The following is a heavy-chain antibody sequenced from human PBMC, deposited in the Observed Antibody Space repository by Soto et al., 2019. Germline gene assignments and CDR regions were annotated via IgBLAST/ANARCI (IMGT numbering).Heavy chain of an antibody. D-gene: IGHD4-17*01. Sequence: VGSLRLSCAASGLTFSAYNMNWVRQPPGKGLEWVSSITSSSSSIYYADSLKGRFTISRDNAKNSLYLQMNSLRAEDTAVYYCASHYGDNGWFDPWGQGTLVTVSS. CDR1: GLTFSAYN. V-gene: IGHV3-21*06. CDR2: ITSSSSSI. J-gene: IGHJ5*02. CDR3: ASHYGDNGWFDP.